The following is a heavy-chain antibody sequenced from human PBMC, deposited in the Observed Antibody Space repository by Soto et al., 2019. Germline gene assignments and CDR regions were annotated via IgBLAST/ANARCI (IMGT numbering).Heavy chain of an antibody. V-gene: IGHV3-64D*06. D-gene: IGHD2-2*01. J-gene: IGHJ4*02. Sequence: VASLRPSYSPSGFTFSIYAMHRLRHAPGKGLEYVSAISSNGGSSYYADSVKGRFTISRDNSKNTLYLQMSSLRAEDTAVYYCVKVIVVVPAAILFRPFDYWGQGT. CDR3: VKVIVVVPAAILFRPFDY. CDR2: ISSNGGSS. CDR1: GFTFSIYA.